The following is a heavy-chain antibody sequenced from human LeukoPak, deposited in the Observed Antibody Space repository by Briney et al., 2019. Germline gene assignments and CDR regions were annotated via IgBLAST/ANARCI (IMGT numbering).Heavy chain of an antibody. CDR2: IKVDGSEK. D-gene: IGHD3-10*01. V-gene: IGHV3-7*01. CDR1: GFSFSRSW. CDR3: VRDGPFGSGTFGY. Sequence: GGSLRLSCVASGFSFSRSWMIWVRQAPGKGLEWVANIKVDGSEKHYLDSVEGRFIISRDTAKNSLHLQMNNLRAEDTAEYYCVRDGPFGSGTFGYWAQGTLVSVSS. J-gene: IGHJ4*02.